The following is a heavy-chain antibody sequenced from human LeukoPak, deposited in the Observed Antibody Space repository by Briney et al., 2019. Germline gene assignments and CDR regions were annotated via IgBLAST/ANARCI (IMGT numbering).Heavy chain of an antibody. D-gene: IGHD2/OR15-2a*01. CDR2: IYHGGSA. Sequence: PSETLSLTCAVSGDSISSGGYSWSWIRQPPGKGLEWIGYIYHGGSAYYSPSLQSRVSISVDKSRNQFSLRLNSVTAADTAVYYCARYFSADQFKWFDPWGQGTLVTVSS. CDR3: ARYFSADQFKWFDP. J-gene: IGHJ5*02. CDR1: GDSISSGGYS. V-gene: IGHV4-30-2*01.